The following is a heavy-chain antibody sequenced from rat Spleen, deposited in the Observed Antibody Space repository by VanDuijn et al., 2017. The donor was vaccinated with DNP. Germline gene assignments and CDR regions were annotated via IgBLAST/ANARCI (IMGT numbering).Heavy chain of an antibody. Sequence: EVQLVESGGGLVQPGRSLKLSCAASGFIFSDYDMAWVRQAPTKGLEWVASISPTGDSTYYQDSVKGRFTASRDNAKSTLNLQMDSLRSEDTATYYCARYYGYYYAMDAWGQGTSVTVSS. CDR2: ISPTGDST. CDR3: ARYYGYYYAMDA. CDR1: GFIFSDYD. V-gene: IGHV5-19*01. J-gene: IGHJ4*01. D-gene: IGHD1-6*01.